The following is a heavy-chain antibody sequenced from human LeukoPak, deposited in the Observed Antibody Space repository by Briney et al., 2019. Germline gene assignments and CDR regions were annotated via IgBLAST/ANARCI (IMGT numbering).Heavy chain of an antibody. CDR2: ISGSGGST. J-gene: IGHJ3*02. CDR1: GFTFSSYA. Sequence: PGGSLRLSCAASGFTFSSYAMSWVRQAPGKGLEWVSAISGSGGSTYYADSVKGRFTISRDNSKNTLYLQMNSLRAEDTAVYYCATKFDFGRRVGAFDIWGQGTMVTVSS. D-gene: IGHD3/OR15-3a*01. V-gene: IGHV3-23*01. CDR3: ATKFDFGRRVGAFDI.